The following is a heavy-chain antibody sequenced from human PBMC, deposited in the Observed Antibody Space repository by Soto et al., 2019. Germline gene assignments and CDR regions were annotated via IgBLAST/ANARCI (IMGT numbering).Heavy chain of an antibody. J-gene: IGHJ4*02. CDR1: GFTFSSYG. V-gene: IGHV3-33*01. D-gene: IGHD5-18*01. CDR3: ARSNVRGSGYSYGALDY. Sequence: PGGSLRLSCAASGFTFSSYGMHWVRQAPGKGLEWVAVIWYDGTNKYYADSVKGRFTISRDNSKNTLYLQMNSLRAEDTAVYYCARSNVRGSGYSYGALDYWGQGTLVTVSS. CDR2: IWYDGTNK.